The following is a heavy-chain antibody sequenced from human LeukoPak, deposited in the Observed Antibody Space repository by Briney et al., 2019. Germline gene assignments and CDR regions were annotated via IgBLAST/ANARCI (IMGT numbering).Heavy chain of an antibody. J-gene: IGHJ4*02. CDR1: GGSISSYY. CDR3: ARGRDYYYDSSGPSDY. Sequence: SETLSLTCTVSGGSISSYYWSWIRQPAGKGLEWIGRIYTSGSTNYNPSLKSRVTMSVDTSKNQFSLKLSSVTAADTAVYYCARGRDYYYDSSGPSDYWGQGSLVTVSS. V-gene: IGHV4-4*07. D-gene: IGHD3-22*01. CDR2: IYTSGST.